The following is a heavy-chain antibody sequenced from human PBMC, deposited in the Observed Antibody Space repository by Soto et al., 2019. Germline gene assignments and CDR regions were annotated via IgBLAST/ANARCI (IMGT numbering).Heavy chain of an antibody. CDR1: GFTFSSYS. D-gene: IGHD3-9*01. J-gene: IGHJ6*04. Sequence: GGSLRLSCAASGFTFSSYSMNWVRQAPGKGLEWVSSISSSSSYIYYADSVKGRFTISRDNAKNSLYLQMNSLRAEDTAVYYCARRERYFDWLAMDVWGKGTTVTVSS. V-gene: IGHV3-21*01. CDR2: ISSSSSYI. CDR3: ARRERYFDWLAMDV.